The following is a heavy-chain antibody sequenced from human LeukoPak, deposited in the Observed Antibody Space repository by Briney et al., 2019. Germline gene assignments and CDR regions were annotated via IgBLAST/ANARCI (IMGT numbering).Heavy chain of an antibody. CDR3: PPVLIVSGSYTLLDS. J-gene: IGHJ4*02. Sequence: GGSLRLSCAASGFTFSTSWMHWVRQAPGKALVWVSRTNSDGSRINYTDSGKGRFTIYRGHAENTLYLQMNSLRAEDTAGYYRPPVLIVSGSYTLLDSWGQGSLVSVSS. CDR2: TNSDGSRI. CDR1: GFTFSTSW. V-gene: IGHV3-74*01. D-gene: IGHD1-26*01.